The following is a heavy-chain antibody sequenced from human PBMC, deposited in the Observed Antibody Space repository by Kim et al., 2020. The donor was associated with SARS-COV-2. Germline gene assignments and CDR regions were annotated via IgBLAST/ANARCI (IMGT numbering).Heavy chain of an antibody. CDR2: ISYDGSNK. V-gene: IGHV3-30*18. D-gene: IGHD3-22*01. Sequence: GGSLRLSCAASGFTFSSYGMHWVRQAPGKGLEWVAVISYDGSNKYYADSMKGRFTISRDNSKNTLYLQMNSLRAEDTAVYYCAKDQMYYYDSSGYYGYYYYGMDVWGQGTTVTVSS. CDR1: GFTFSSYG. J-gene: IGHJ6*02. CDR3: AKDQMYYYDSSGYYGYYYYGMDV.